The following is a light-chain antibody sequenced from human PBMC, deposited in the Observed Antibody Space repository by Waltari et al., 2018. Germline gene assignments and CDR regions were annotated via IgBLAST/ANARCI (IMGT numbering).Light chain of an antibody. CDR3: QSYDSSLSGSV. V-gene: IGLV1-40*01. Sequence: QSGLTQPPSVSGAQGQRVTISCTGSSPHIGAGYVVHWYQLLPGTAPKLLIYVNSNRPSGVPDRFSGSKSGTSASLAITGLQAEDEADYYCQSYDSSLSGSVFGGGTKLTVL. CDR1: SPHIGAGYV. J-gene: IGLJ3*02. CDR2: VNS.